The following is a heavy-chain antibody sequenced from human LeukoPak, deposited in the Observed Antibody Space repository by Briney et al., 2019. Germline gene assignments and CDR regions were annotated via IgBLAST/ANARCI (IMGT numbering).Heavy chain of an antibody. CDR3: ARVLFSIAARPDYYYYGMDV. J-gene: IGHJ6*02. Sequence: ASVKVSCKASGYTFTSYYMHWVRQAPGQGLEWMGIINPSGGSTSYAQKFQGRVTMTRDTSTSTVYMELSSLRSEDTAVYYCARVLFSIAARPDYYYYGMDVWGQGTTVTASS. CDR1: GYTFTSYY. CDR2: INPSGGST. V-gene: IGHV1-46*01. D-gene: IGHD6-6*01.